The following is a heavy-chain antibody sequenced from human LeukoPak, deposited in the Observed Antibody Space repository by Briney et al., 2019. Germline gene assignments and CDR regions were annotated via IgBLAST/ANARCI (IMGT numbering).Heavy chain of an antibody. D-gene: IGHD3-3*01. V-gene: IGHV3-23*01. CDR3: AKDRATTIFGVGKFDY. J-gene: IGHJ4*02. CDR1: RFSFSNHS. Sequence: GGSLRLSCAASRFSFSNHSMNWVRQAPGKGLEWVSAISGSGGSTYYADSVKGRFTISRDNSKNTLYLQMNSLRAEDTAVYYCAKDRATTIFGVGKFDYWGQGTLVTVSS. CDR2: ISGSGGST.